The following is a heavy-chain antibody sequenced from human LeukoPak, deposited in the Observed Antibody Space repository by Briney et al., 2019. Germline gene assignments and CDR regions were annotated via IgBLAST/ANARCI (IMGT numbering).Heavy chain of an antibody. CDR3: ARHGGNVQGFDY. D-gene: IGHD4-23*01. Sequence: GASVKVSCKASGYTFTGYYMHWVRQAPGQGLEWMGWINPNSGDTNYAQKFQGRVTMTRDTSISTAYMELSRLRSDDTAVYYCARHGGNVQGFDYWGQGTLVTVSS. CDR1: GYTFTGYY. J-gene: IGHJ4*02. V-gene: IGHV1-2*02. CDR2: INPNSGDT.